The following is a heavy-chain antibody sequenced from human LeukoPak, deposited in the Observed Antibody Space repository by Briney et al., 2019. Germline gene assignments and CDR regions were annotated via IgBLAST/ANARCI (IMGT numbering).Heavy chain of an antibody. CDR3: TKDAAYADDAFDI. Sequence: GGSLRLSCAASGFTFSNYGMHWVRQAPGKGLEGVAFIRFDGSNKFYADSMKGRFTISRDNSKNTLYLQVNGLSAEDTALYSCTKDAAYADDAFDISGQGTMVTVSS. J-gene: IGHJ3*02. CDR1: GFTFSNYG. CDR2: IRFDGSNK. V-gene: IGHV3-30*02. D-gene: IGHD2-2*01.